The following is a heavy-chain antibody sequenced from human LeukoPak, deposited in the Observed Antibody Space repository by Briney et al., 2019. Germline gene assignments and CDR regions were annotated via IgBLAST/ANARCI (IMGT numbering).Heavy chain of an antibody. CDR2: ISTNGGGT. CDR1: GFTFSSYA. J-gene: IGHJ3*02. Sequence: GSLRLSCAASGFTFSSYAMSWVRQSPGKGLEWVSAISTNGGGTYYADSVKGRFTISRDNSKNTLYLQMNSLRAEDTAVYYCAKDWASGPIDSFDIWGQGTMVTVSS. D-gene: IGHD6-19*01. V-gene: IGHV3-23*01. CDR3: AKDWASGPIDSFDI.